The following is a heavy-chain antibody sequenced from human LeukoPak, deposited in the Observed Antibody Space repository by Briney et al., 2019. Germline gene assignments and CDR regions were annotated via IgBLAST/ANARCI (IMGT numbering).Heavy chain of an antibody. CDR3: AREQLESNGFDY. D-gene: IGHD1-1*01. Sequence: ASVKVSCKASGYTFTGYYMHWVRQAPGQGLEWMGIINPNGGSINYAQKFQGRVTMTRDMSTSTVYMELSSLRSEDTAVYYCAREQLESNGFDYWGQGALVTVSS. CDR1: GYTFTGYY. CDR2: INPNGGSI. J-gene: IGHJ4*02. V-gene: IGHV1-46*01.